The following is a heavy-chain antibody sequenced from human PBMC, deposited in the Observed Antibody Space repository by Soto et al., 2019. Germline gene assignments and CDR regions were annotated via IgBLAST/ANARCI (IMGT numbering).Heavy chain of an antibody. Sequence: GGSLRLSCAASGFTFSRYWMNWVRQAPGKGLEWVANIKQDGTEKNYVDSVKGRFTISRDNARKSLYLQMDSLRAEDTAVYFCAGGDTPMITGMDSFDIWGQGTMVTVSS. CDR2: IKQDGTEK. J-gene: IGHJ3*02. D-gene: IGHD5-18*01. CDR1: GFTFSRYW. V-gene: IGHV3-7*01. CDR3: AGGDTPMITGMDSFDI.